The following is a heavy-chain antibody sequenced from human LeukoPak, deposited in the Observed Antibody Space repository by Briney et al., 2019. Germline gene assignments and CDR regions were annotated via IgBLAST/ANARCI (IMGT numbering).Heavy chain of an antibody. CDR1: GGSIIGYY. Sequence: SETLSLTCTVSGGSIIGYYWNWVRHRPGRGLEWIGYVHYSGSTKYNSSLNNRVVISIDTSKNQFSLRLTSVTPADAAVYYCARDLAGEWGNYFDYWGQGIVVTVPS. D-gene: IGHD3-16*01. CDR3: ARDLAGEWGNYFDY. V-gene: IGHV4-59*12. CDR2: VHYSGST. J-gene: IGHJ4*02.